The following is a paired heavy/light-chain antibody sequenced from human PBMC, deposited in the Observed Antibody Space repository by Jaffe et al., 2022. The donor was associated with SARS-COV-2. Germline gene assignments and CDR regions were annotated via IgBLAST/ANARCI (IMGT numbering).Light chain of an antibody. CDR2: AAS. CDR1: QGVSTY. CDR3: QQSYSTPRT. Sequence: DIRVTQSPSSLSASVGDRVTITCRASQGVSTYLNWYQQKPGKAPKLLIYAASSLQNGVPSRFSGSGSGTDFTLTISSLQPEDFATYYCQQSYSTPRTFGQGTKLEIK. J-gene: IGKJ2*01. V-gene: IGKV1-39*01.
Heavy chain of an antibody. CDR2: ISYDASNK. D-gene: IGHD5-18*01. CDR3: ARDTAMASYGMDV. J-gene: IGHJ6*02. V-gene: IGHV3-30-3*01. Sequence: QVQLVESGGGVVQPGRSLRLSCAASGFTFTSCAMHWVRQAPGKGLEWVAVISYDASNKFYADSVKGRFTISRDNSENTLYLEINSLRGEDTAVYYCARDTAMASYGMDVWGQGTTVTVSS. CDR1: GFTFTSCA.